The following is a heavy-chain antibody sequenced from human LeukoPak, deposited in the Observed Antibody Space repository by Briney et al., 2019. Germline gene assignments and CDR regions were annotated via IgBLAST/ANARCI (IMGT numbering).Heavy chain of an antibody. CDR2: IYYSGST. V-gene: IGHV4-39*01. CDR1: GGSISSSSYY. J-gene: IGHJ6*02. D-gene: IGHD6-13*01. Sequence: PSETLSLTCTVSGGSISSSSYYWGWIRQPPGKGLEWIGSIYYSGSTYYNPSLKSRVTISVDTSKNQFSLKLSSVTAADTAVYYCARQRTPPGSSSLLVAVYYYYYGMDVWGQGTTVTVSS. CDR3: ARQRTPPGSSSLLVAVYYYYYGMDV.